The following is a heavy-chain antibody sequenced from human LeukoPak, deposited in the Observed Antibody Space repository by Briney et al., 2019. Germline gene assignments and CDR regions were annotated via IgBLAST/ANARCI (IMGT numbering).Heavy chain of an antibody. CDR2: ISSSGSTI. J-gene: IGHJ4*02. CDR1: GFTFTTYG. D-gene: IGHD5-18*01. CDR3: ARGYSYGLVYFDY. V-gene: IGHV3-48*03. Sequence: PGGSLRLSCAASGFTFTTYGIHWVRQAPGKGLEWVSYISSSGSTIYYADSVKGRFTISRDNAKNSLYLQMNSLRAEDTAVYYCARGYSYGLVYFDYWGQGTLVTVSS.